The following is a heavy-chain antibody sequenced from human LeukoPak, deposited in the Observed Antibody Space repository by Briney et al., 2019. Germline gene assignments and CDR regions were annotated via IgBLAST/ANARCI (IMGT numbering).Heavy chain of an antibody. V-gene: IGHV1-8*01. D-gene: IGHD2-2*01. J-gene: IGHJ4*02. CDR2: MNPNSGNT. CDR1: GYTFTSYD. CDR3: ASLPSGYCSSTSCSSEN. Sequence: ASVKVSCKASGYTFTSYDINWVRQATGQGLEWMGWMNPNSGNTGYAQKFQGRVTMTRNTSISTAYMELSSLRSEDMAVYYCASLPSGYCSSTSCSSENWGQGTLVTVSS.